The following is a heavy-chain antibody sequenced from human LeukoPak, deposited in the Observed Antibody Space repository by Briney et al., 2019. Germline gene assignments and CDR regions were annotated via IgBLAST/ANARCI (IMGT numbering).Heavy chain of an antibody. CDR2: ISYDGSNK. Sequence: SCKASGYTFTGYYMHWVRQAPGKGLEWVAVISYDGSNKYYADSVKGRFTISRDNSKNTLYLQMNSLRAEDTAVYYCARNRGGDYDYSDDAFDIWGQGTMVTVSS. CDR3: ARNRGGDYDYSDDAFDI. V-gene: IGHV3-30-3*01. J-gene: IGHJ3*02. D-gene: IGHD2-21*02. CDR1: GYTFTGYY.